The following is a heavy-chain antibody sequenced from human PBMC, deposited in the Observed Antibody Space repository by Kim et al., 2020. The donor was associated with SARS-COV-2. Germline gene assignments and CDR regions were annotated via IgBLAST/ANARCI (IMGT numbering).Heavy chain of an antibody. Sequence: NYAQKFQGRVTITADESTRTGYMELSSLRSDDTAVYYCARQIRDSLHWFDPWGQGTLVTVSS. CDR3: ARQIRDSLHWFDP. J-gene: IGHJ5*02. V-gene: IGHV1-69*01. D-gene: IGHD3-22*01.